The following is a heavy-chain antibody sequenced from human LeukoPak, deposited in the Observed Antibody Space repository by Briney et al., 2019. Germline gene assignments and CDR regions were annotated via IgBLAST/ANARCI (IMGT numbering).Heavy chain of an antibody. J-gene: IGHJ5*02. D-gene: IGHD3-3*01. V-gene: IGHV1-69*05. CDR3: AREAYYDFWSVLDP. CDR2: IIPIFGTA. Sequence: SVKVSCKASGGTFSSYAISWVRQAPGQGLEWMGGIIPIFGTANYAQKFQGRVTITTDQSTSTAYMELSSLRSEDTAVYYCAREAYYDFWSVLDPWGQGTLVTVSS. CDR1: GGTFSSYA.